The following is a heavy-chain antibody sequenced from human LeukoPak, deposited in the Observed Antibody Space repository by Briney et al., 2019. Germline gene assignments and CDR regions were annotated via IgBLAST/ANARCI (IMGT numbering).Heavy chain of an antibody. CDR2: ISSSSSYI. J-gene: IGHJ4*02. Sequence: GGSLRLSCLGSGFTFSSYSMNWVRQAPGKGLEWVSSISSSSSYIYYADSVKGRFTIPRDNAKNSLYLQMNSLRAEDTAVYYCARPIAAAGTEGGYWGQGTLVTVSS. CDR1: GFTFSSYS. V-gene: IGHV3-21*01. D-gene: IGHD6-13*01. CDR3: ARPIAAAGTEGGY.